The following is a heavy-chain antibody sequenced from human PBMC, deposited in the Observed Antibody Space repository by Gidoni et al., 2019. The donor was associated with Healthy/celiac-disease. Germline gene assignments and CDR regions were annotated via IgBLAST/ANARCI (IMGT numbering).Heavy chain of an antibody. V-gene: IGHV4-34*01. CDR3: ACAWDYGDYAR. D-gene: IGHD4-17*01. J-gene: IGHJ4*02. Sequence: QVQLQQWGAGLLKPSETLSLTCAVYGGSFSGYYWSWIRQPPGKGLEWIGEINHSGSTNYNPSLKSRVTISVDTSKNQFSLKLSSVTAADTAVYYCACAWDYGDYARWGQGTLVTVSS. CDR1: GGSFSGYY. CDR2: INHSGST.